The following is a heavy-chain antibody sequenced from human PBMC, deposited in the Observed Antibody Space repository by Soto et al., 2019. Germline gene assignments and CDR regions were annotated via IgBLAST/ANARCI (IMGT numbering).Heavy chain of an antibody. CDR1: GFTFSSYS. J-gene: IGHJ3*02. V-gene: IGHV3-48*01. Sequence: VQLVESGGGLVQPGGSLRLSCAASGFTFSSYSMNWVRQAPGKGLEWVSYISSSSSTIYYADSVKGRFTISRDNAKNSLYLQMNSLRAEDTAVYYCASMITFGGVIVIRAFDIWGQGTMVTVSS. CDR2: ISSSSSTI. D-gene: IGHD3-16*02. CDR3: ASMITFGGVIVIRAFDI.